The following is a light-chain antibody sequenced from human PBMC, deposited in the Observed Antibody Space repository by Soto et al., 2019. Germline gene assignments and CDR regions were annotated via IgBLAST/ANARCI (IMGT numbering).Light chain of an antibody. CDR3: QQGKTTPGT. Sequence: DIQMTQSPSSLSASVGDRVTITCRASQSISAFLNWYQQKPGKAPKLLIYAASSLEGGVPSRFSGSGSGTDFTLTISSLQPEDFATYYCQQGKTTPGTFGQGTRVEI. CDR2: AAS. CDR1: QSISAF. J-gene: IGKJ1*01. V-gene: IGKV1-39*01.